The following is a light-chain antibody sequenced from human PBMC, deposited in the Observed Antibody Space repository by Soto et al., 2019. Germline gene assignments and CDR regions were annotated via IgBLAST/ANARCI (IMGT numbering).Light chain of an antibody. V-gene: IGKV3-20*01. CDR3: QQSFASPQRT. CDR1: QSIRGDY. J-gene: IGKJ1*01. CDR2: GGS. Sequence: EIVLTQSPGTLSLSPGERATLSCRASQSIRGDYLAWYQQKPGQAPWLLIYGGSSRATGIPDRFSGSGSGTDFTLTISRLEPEDSAVYYCQQSFASPQRTFGQGTKVEIK.